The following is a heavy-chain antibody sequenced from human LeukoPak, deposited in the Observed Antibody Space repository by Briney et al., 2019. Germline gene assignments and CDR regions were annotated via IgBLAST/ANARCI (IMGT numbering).Heavy chain of an antibody. Sequence: GGSLRLSCAASGFTFSSYAMSWVRQAPGKGLEWVSAISGSGGSTYYADSVKGRFTISRDNSKNTLYLQMNSLRAEDTAVYYCAKSTGWYSSSWYSTDWGQGTLVTVSS. V-gene: IGHV3-23*01. CDR3: AKSTGWYSSSWYSTD. CDR1: GFTFSSYA. J-gene: IGHJ4*02. CDR2: ISGSGGST. D-gene: IGHD6-13*01.